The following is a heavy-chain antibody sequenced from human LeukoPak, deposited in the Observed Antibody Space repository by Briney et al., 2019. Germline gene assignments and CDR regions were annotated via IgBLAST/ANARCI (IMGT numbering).Heavy chain of an antibody. V-gene: IGHV3-21*01. Sequence: GGSLRLFCAASGFTFSSYSMNWVRQAPGKGLEWVSSISSSSSYIYYADSVKGRFTISRDNAKNSLYLQMNSLRAEDTAVYYCARSYCSSTSCYTGRYYFDYWGQGTLVTVSS. CDR1: GFTFSSYS. J-gene: IGHJ4*02. CDR3: ARSYCSSTSCYTGRYYFDY. D-gene: IGHD2-2*02. CDR2: ISSSSSYI.